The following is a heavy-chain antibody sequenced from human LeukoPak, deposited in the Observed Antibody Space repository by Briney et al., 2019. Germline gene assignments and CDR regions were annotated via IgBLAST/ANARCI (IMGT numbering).Heavy chain of an antibody. CDR3: ARVGYYGSGLGWFDP. Sequence: SETLSLTCTVSGGSISSYYWSWIRQPPEKGLEWIGYIYYCGSTNYNPSLKSRVTISVDTSKNQFSLKLSSVTAADTAVYYCARVGYYGSGLGWFDPWGQGTLVTVSS. V-gene: IGHV4-59*01. D-gene: IGHD3-10*01. J-gene: IGHJ5*02. CDR2: IYYCGST. CDR1: GGSISSYY.